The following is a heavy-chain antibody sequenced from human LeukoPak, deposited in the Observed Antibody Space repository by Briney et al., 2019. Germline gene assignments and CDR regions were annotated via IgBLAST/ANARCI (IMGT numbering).Heavy chain of an antibody. J-gene: IGHJ6*03. CDR1: GGSFSGYY. CDR2: INQSGST. D-gene: IGHD5-18*01. CDR3: ARGNRIQLWSMDV. Sequence: SETLSLTCAVYGGSFSGYYWSWIRQPPGKGLEWIGEINQSGSTNCNPSLKSRVTISVDTSKNQFSLKLSPVTAADTAVYYCARGNRIQLWSMDVWGKGTTVTVSS. V-gene: IGHV4-34*01.